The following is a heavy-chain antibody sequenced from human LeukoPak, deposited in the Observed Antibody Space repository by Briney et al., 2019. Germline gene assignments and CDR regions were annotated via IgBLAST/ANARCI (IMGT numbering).Heavy chain of an antibody. J-gene: IGHJ4*02. D-gene: IGHD5-18*01. CDR1: GFTFSSYE. V-gene: IGHV3-48*03. CDR2: ISSSGSTI. Sequence: GGSLRLSCAASGFTFSSYEMNWVRQAPGKGLEWVSYISSSGSTIYYADSVKGRFTISRDNTKNSLYLQMNSLRAEDTAVYYCAILYNYGLYDYWGQGTLVTVSS. CDR3: AILYNYGLYDY.